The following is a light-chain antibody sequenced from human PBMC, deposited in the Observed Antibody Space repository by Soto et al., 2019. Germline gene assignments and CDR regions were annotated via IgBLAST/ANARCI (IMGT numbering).Light chain of an antibody. V-gene: IGLV2-14*01. CDR2: EVT. CDR1: SSDVGGYTY. Sequence: QSVLTQPASVSGSPGQSITISCTGTSSDVGGYTYVSWYQQHPGKAPKLMIYEVTYRPSGVSNRFSGSKSGNTASLTISGLQAEDEADYYCSSYSTRSTLVIFGGGTQLTVL. CDR3: SSYSTRSTLVI. J-gene: IGLJ2*01.